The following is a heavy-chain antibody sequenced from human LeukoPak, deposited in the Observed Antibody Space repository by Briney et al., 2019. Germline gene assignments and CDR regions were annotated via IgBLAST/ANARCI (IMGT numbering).Heavy chain of an antibody. Sequence: PWGSLSLTCTASGFTFSSYGMRWIRQAPGKGLEWMAFIRYDGSNKYYADSVKGRFTISRDSSKTTLYLQMNSLRAEDTAVYYCAKGRFLEWLRFDYWGQGTLVTVSS. V-gene: IGHV3-30*02. CDR3: AKGRFLEWLRFDY. CDR2: IRYDGSNK. J-gene: IGHJ4*02. D-gene: IGHD3-3*01. CDR1: GFTFSSYG.